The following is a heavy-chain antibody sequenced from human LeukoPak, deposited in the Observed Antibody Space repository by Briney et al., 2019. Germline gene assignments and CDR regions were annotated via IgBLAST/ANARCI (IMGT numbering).Heavy chain of an antibody. CDR2: TYYSGST. V-gene: IGHV4-59*01. Sequence: KPSETLSLTCTVSGGSISGYYWSWIRQPPGKGLEWIGYTYYSGSTNYNPSLKSRVTKSIDTSKNQFSLKLSSVTAADTAVYYCARGVSYYYDSSGSYYFDYWGQGTLVTVSS. CDR1: GGSISGYY. J-gene: IGHJ4*02. CDR3: ARGVSYYYDSSGSYYFDY. D-gene: IGHD3-22*01.